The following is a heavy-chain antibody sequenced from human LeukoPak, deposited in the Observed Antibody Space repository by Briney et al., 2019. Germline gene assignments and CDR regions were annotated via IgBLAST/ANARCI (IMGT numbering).Heavy chain of an antibody. J-gene: IGHJ3*02. D-gene: IGHD3-22*01. CDR2: INPNSGGT. Sequence: ASVKVSCKASGYTFNGYYMHWVRQAPGQGLEWMGWINPNSGGTNYAQKFQGRVTMTRDTSISTAYMELSRLRSDDTAVYYCARDNYYDSSGYLLYAFDIWGQGTMVTVSS. CDR1: GYTFNGYY. CDR3: ARDNYYDSSGYLLYAFDI. V-gene: IGHV1-2*02.